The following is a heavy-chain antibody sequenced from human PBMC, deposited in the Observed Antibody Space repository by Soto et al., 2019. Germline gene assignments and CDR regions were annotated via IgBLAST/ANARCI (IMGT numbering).Heavy chain of an antibody. J-gene: IGHJ4*01. Sequence: EVLLLESGGGLVQPGGSLGLSCAASGFTFDSPYSQGLSWVRQSPGKGPEWVSTISSNGANTHYAESVKGRFTISKDASRNTVHLHMNSLRAEDTATYFCVSWVSAHFDYWGHGTPVTVSS. D-gene: IGHD2-8*01. V-gene: IGHV3-23*01. CDR1: GFTFDSPY. CDR2: ISSNGANT. CDR3: VSWVSAHFDY.